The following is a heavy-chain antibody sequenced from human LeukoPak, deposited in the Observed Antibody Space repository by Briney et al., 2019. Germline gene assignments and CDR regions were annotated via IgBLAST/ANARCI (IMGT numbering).Heavy chain of an antibody. J-gene: IGHJ4*02. CDR1: GGSISSYY. CDR2: IYYSGST. Sequence: PSETLSLTCTVSGGSISSYYWSRIRQPPGKGLEWIGYIYYSGSTNYNPSLKSRVTISVDTSKNQFSLKLSSVTAADTAVYYCARGGIAAAIDYWGQGTLVTVSS. V-gene: IGHV4-59*01. CDR3: ARGGIAAAIDY. D-gene: IGHD6-13*01.